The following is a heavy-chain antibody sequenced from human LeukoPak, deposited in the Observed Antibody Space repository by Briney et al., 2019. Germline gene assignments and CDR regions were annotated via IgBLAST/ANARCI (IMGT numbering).Heavy chain of an antibody. Sequence: SETLSLTCAVSGGSISSGAYYWSWIRQPPGRGLEWIGYIYSSGSSYYNPSLNSRVTISLDTSQNQFSLTLSSVTAADTAVYYCARDLGTIATRPFDYWGQGALVTVSS. CDR3: ARDLGTIATRPFDY. CDR2: IYSSGSS. V-gene: IGHV4-31*11. CDR1: GGSISSGAYY. J-gene: IGHJ4*02. D-gene: IGHD6-6*01.